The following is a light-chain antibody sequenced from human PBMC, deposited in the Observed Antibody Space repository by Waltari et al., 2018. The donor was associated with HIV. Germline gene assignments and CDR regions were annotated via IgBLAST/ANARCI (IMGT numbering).Light chain of an antibody. CDR3: QQYKHWPLT. J-gene: IGKJ1*01. Sequence: EVVMTQSPATLSVSPGGRATPSCRASQPIYSDLAWYQQEPGQAPRRLIYGASTRTTGVAARFSGSGSGAECTLASSSLQSEDFGVYYCQQYKHWPLTFGQGTRVEIK. CDR1: QPIYSD. V-gene: IGKV3-15*01. CDR2: GAS.